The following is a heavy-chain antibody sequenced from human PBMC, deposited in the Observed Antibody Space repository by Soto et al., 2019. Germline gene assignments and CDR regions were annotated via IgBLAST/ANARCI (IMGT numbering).Heavy chain of an antibody. V-gene: IGHV3-30*18. Sequence: GGSLRLSCAASGFTFSSYGMHWVRQAPGKGLEWVAVISYDGSNKYYADSVKGRFTISRDNSKNTLYLQMNSLRAEDTAVYYCAKQGCSGGSCYSISDYYYYGMDVWGQGTTVTVSS. D-gene: IGHD2-15*01. CDR3: AKQGCSGGSCYSISDYYYYGMDV. CDR1: GFTFSSYG. J-gene: IGHJ6*02. CDR2: ISYDGSNK.